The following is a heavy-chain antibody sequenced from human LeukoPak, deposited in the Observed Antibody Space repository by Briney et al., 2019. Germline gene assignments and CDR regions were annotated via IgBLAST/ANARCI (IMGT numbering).Heavy chain of an antibody. CDR1: GGSFSGYY. Sequence: SETLSLTCAVYGGSFSGYYWSWIRQPPGKGREWGGEINHSGSTNYNPSLKSRVTISVDTSKNQFSLKLSSVTAADTAVYYCARGPRSFGVVINPRRWFDPWGQGTLVTVSS. D-gene: IGHD3-3*01. V-gene: IGHV4-34*01. CDR3: ARGPRSFGVVINPRRWFDP. CDR2: INHSGST. J-gene: IGHJ5*02.